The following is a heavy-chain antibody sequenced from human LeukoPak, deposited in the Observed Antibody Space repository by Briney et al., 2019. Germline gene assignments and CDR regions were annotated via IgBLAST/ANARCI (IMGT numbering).Heavy chain of an antibody. CDR2: ISSSSSVI. CDR1: GFSFSNCV. V-gene: IGHV3-48*02. J-gene: IGHJ4*02. CDR3: ARGYSSGWYSHFDH. D-gene: IGHD6-19*01. Sequence: GGSLRLSCEASGFSFSNCVMNWVRQAPGKGLEWLSFISSSSSVIYYADSVKGRFTISRDNAKQSLYLQMNSLRDEDTALYYCARGYSSGWYSHFDHWGQGTLVTVSS.